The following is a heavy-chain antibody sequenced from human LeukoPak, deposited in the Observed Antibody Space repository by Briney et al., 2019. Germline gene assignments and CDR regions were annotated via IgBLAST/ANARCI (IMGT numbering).Heavy chain of an antibody. V-gene: IGHV4-38-2*02. CDR2: IYYSGST. CDR3: AGGYSSSSAGY. CDR1: GYSISSGHY. Sequence: SETLSLTCTVSGYSISSGHYWGWIRQPPGKGLEWIGSIYYSGSTYYNPSLKSRVTISVDTSKNQFSLKLSSVTAADTAVYYCAGGYSSSSAGYWGQGTLVTVSS. J-gene: IGHJ4*02. D-gene: IGHD6-6*01.